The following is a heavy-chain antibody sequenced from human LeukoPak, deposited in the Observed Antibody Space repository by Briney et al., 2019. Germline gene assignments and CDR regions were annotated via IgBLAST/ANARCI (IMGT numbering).Heavy chain of an antibody. Sequence: GGSLRLSCAASGFTFSSYAMHWVRQAPGKGLEWVAVISYDGSNKYYADSVKGRFTISRDNSKNTLYLQMNSLRAEDTAVYYCAREVFEGLHNWFDPWGQGTLVTVSS. V-gene: IGHV3-30*01. CDR1: GFTFSSYA. CDR3: AREVFEGLHNWFDP. J-gene: IGHJ5*02. D-gene: IGHD2-15*01. CDR2: ISYDGSNK.